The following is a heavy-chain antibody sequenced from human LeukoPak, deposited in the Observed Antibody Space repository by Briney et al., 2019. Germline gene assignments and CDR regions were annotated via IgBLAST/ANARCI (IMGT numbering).Heavy chain of an antibody. J-gene: IGHJ4*02. V-gene: IGHV3-23*01. CDR2: ISGSGGST. CDR1: GFTFSNYA. Sequence: PGGSLRLFCAASGFTFSNYAMSWVRQAPGKGLEWVSAISGSGGSTYYADSVKGRFTISRDNSKKTLYLQMNSLRAEDTAIYYCAKDAAMIVVVITHFDYWGQGTLVTVSS. D-gene: IGHD3-22*01. CDR3: AKDAAMIVVVITHFDY.